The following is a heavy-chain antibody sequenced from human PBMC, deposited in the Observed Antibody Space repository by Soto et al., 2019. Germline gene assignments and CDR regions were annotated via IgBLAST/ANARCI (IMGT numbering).Heavy chain of an antibody. Sequence: QVQLVQSGAEVKKPGSSVKVSCRASGGTLSRYAISWVRQVPGQGLEWMGGIIPIFGTRNYAQRFQGRVAFTAAESTSTAYLELSDLDSDDTAVYYCARVGAGLTTLDYYDAWGQGTLVTVSS. CDR3: ARVGAGLTTLDYYDA. D-gene: IGHD1-26*01. CDR1: GGTLSRYA. CDR2: IIPIFGTR. V-gene: IGHV1-69*01. J-gene: IGHJ4*02.